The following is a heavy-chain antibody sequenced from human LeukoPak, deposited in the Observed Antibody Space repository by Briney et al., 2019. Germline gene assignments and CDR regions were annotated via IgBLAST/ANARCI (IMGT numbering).Heavy chain of an antibody. Sequence: ASVKVSCKASGYTFTGYYMHWVRQAPGQGLEWMGWINPNSGGTNYAQKFQGRVTMTRDTSISTAYMELSRLRSDDTAVYYCARVRMSYYYGSGSYYNLDYWGQGTLVTVSS. V-gene: IGHV1-2*02. CDR3: ARVRMSYYYGSGSYYNLDY. CDR1: GYTFTGYY. J-gene: IGHJ4*02. D-gene: IGHD3-10*01. CDR2: INPNSGGT.